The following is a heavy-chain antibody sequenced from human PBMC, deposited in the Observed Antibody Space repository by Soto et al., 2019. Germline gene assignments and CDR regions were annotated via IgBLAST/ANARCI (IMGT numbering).Heavy chain of an antibody. Sequence: QVQLQESGPELVKPSQTLSLTCTVSGGSISSGGYYWSWIRQHPGKGLEWIGYIYYSGSTYYNPSLKSRVTISVDTSKNQFSLKLSSVTAADTAVYYCAILGSGLRRNAFDIWGQGTMVTVSS. V-gene: IGHV4-31*03. D-gene: IGHD3-10*01. CDR1: GGSISSGGYY. J-gene: IGHJ3*02. CDR3: AILGSGLRRNAFDI. CDR2: IYYSGST.